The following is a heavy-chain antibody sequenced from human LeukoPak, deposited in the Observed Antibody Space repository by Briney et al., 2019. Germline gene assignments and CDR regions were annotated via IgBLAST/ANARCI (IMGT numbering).Heavy chain of an antibody. CDR3: ARANFLYCSSSTCLFDY. CDR1: GYTFTDYY. J-gene: IGHJ4*02. CDR2: INPNDGDT. D-gene: IGHD2-2*01. V-gene: IGHV1-2*02. Sequence: ASVKVSCKASGYTFTDYYMHWVRQAPGQGFELMGCINPNDGDTNYAQKFQGRVTMTMDTSISTAHMEVSRLRSDDTAVYYCARANFLYCSSSTCLFDYWGQGTLVTVSS.